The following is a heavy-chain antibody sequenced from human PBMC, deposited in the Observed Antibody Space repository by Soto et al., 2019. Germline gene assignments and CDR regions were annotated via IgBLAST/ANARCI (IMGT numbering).Heavy chain of an antibody. CDR3: ARERTEQTTLYYYYGMDV. J-gene: IGHJ6*02. CDR2: IYYSGST. V-gene: IGHV4-31*03. Sequence: TLSLTCSVSGSSISRGGYYRSLIRRQTGKGLEWLGYIYYSGSTYYNPSLKSRVTISVGTSKNQFSLKLSSVTAADTAVYYCARERTEQTTLYYYYGMDVWGQGTTVTVSS. D-gene: IGHD1-7*01. CDR1: GSSISRGGYY.